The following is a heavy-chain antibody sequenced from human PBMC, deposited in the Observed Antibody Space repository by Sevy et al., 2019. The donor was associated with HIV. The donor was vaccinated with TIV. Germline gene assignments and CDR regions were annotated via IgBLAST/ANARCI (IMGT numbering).Heavy chain of an antibody. CDR1: GFTFSYAW. V-gene: IGHV3-15*01. D-gene: IGHD2-8*02. J-gene: IGHJ6*02. CDR3: STDPIIVLLVTDGKDV. Sequence: GGSLRLSCAASGFTFSYAWMSWVRQAPGKGLEWVGRIKSKSDGGTTDYAAPVKGRFTISRDDSKNTLYLQMKNLKTEDTAVYYCSTDPIIVLLVTDGKDVWGQGTTVTVSS. CDR2: IKSKSDGGTT.